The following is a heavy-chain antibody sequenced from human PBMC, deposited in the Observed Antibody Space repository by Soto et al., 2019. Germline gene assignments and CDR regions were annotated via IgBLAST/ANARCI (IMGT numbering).Heavy chain of an antibody. CDR2: MNPNSGNT. D-gene: IGHD3-10*01. Sequence: ASVKVSCKASGYTLTTYDINWVRQATGQGLEWMGWMNPNSGNTGYAQKFQGRVTMTRNTSLSTAYMELSSLRSEDTAVYYCARGGGYYGSGSYDWFDPWGQGTLVTVSS. V-gene: IGHV1-8*01. CDR1: GYTLTTYD. J-gene: IGHJ5*02. CDR3: ARGGGYYGSGSYDWFDP.